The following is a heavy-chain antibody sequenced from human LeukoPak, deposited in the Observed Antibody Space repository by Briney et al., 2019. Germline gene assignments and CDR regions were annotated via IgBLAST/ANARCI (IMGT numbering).Heavy chain of an antibody. CDR2: ISRNSDYI. D-gene: IGHD2-2*01. CDR1: GFTFNTYN. J-gene: IGHJ4*02. Sequence: WGSLRLSCAASGFTFNTYNINWVRQTPGKGLEWVSSISRNSDYISYADSVKGRFTISRDNAKSSLYLQMDSLRADDTAVYYCATYCGSTSCYFGSFDYWGQGALVTVSS. V-gene: IGHV3-21*01. CDR3: ATYCGSTSCYFGSFDY.